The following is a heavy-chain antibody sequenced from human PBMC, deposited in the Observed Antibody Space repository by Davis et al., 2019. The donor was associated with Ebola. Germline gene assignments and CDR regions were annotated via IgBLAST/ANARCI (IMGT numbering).Heavy chain of an antibody. V-gene: IGHV1-46*01. J-gene: IGHJ4*02. CDR1: GYTFTSYY. CDR2: INPSGGST. CDR3: ARRILWFGESPTYYFDY. Sequence: AASVKVSCKASGYTFTSYYMHWVRQAPGQGLEWMGIINPSGGSTSYAQKFQGRVTMTRDTSTSTVYMELSSLRSEDTAVYYCARRILWFGESPTYYFDYWGQGTLVTVSS. D-gene: IGHD3-10*01.